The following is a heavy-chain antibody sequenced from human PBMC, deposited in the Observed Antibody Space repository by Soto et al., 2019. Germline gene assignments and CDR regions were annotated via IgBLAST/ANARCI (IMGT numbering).Heavy chain of an antibody. Sequence: EVQLVESGGDLVQPGGSLRLSCAASAFTFSEYWMHWVRQVPGKGLVWVSRINTDGSGTSYADFVKGRFTISRDNAKNTVFLQMNSLSADDTAVYYCATLQLAGPDYWGQGTLVTVSS. D-gene: IGHD6-19*01. CDR1: AFTFSEYW. V-gene: IGHV3-74*01. CDR2: INTDGSGT. CDR3: ATLQLAGPDY. J-gene: IGHJ4*02.